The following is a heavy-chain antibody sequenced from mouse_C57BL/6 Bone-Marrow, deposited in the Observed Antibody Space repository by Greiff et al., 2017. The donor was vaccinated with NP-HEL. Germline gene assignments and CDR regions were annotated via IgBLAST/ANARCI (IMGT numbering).Heavy chain of an antibody. V-gene: IGHV1-62-2*01. D-gene: IGHD2-5*01. CDR3: ERHEGGYYSNYVWYFDV. CDR1: GYTFTEYT. CDR2: FYPGSGSI. Sequence: VKLQESGAELVKPGASVKLSCKASGYTFTEYTIHWVKQRSGQGLEWIGWFYPGSGSIKYNEKFKDKATLTADKSSSTVYMELSRLTSEDSAVYFCERHEGGYYSNYVWYFDVWGTGTTVTVSS. J-gene: IGHJ1*03.